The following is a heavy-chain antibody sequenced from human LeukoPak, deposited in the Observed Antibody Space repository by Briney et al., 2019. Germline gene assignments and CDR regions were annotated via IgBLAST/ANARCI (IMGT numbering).Heavy chain of an antibody. D-gene: IGHD3-3*01. J-gene: IGHJ6*03. CDR1: GYTFTSYY. CDR3: ARSYYDFWSGDYYYMDV. V-gene: IGHV1-46*01. Sequence: ASVKVSCKAPGYTFTSYYMHWVRQAPGQGLEWMGIINPSGGSTSYAQKFQGRVTMTRDMSTSTVYMELSSLRSEDTAVYYCARSYYDFWSGDYYYMDVWGKGTTVTVSS. CDR2: INPSGGST.